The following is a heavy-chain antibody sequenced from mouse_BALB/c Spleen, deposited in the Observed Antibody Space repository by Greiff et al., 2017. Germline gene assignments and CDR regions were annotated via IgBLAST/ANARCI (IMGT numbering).Heavy chain of an antibody. CDR3: TRYGIHYYGYDAMDY. V-gene: IGHV1-69*02. CDR2: IYPSDSYT. J-gene: IGHJ4*01. Sequence: QVQLQQSGAELVRPGASVKLSCKASGYTFTSYWINWVKQRPGQGLEWIGNIYPSDSYTNYNQKFKDKATLTVDKSSSTAYMQLSSPTSEDSAVYYCTRYGIHYYGYDAMDYWGQGTSVTVSS. D-gene: IGHD1-2*01. CDR1: GYTFTSYW.